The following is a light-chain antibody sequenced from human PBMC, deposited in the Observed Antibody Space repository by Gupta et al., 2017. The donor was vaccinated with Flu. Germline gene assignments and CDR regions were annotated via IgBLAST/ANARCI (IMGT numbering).Light chain of an antibody. CDR1: ELPRQY. CDR2: KVS. V-gene: IGLV3-25*02. J-gene: IGLJ3*02. Sequence: YELTQPPSAVVSPGQTARLPCSGDELPRQYAYWYQQKPDQAPELVIYKVSERPSGIPERFSGSSCGTSVTLTIRGVQAEDEADYYCQSADSSGTYPSWVFGGGTRLTVL. CDR3: QSADSSGTYPSWV.